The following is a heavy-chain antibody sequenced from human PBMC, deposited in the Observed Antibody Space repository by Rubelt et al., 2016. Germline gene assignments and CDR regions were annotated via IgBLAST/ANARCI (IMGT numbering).Heavy chain of an antibody. CDR2: ISSSSSTI. D-gene: IGHD5-18*01. CDR3: ARPNPSDTAMGYYFDY. V-gene: IGHV3-48*04. Sequence: VQLVESGGGVVQPGRSLRLSCAASGFTFNNYAMHWVRQAPGKGLEWVSYISSSSSTIYYADSVKGRFTISGDNAKNSLYLQMSSLRAEDTAVYYCARPNPSDTAMGYYFDYWGQGTLVTVSS. J-gene: IGHJ4*02. CDR1: GFTFNNYA.